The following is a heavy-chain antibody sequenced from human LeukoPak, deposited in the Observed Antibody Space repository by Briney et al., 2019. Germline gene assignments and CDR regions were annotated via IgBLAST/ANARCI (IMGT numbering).Heavy chain of an antibody. Sequence: SETLSLTCAVYGGSFSGYYWSWICQPPGKGLEWIGEINHSGSTNYNPSLKSRVTISVDTSKNQFSLKLSSVTAADTAVYYCARRTVTNNWFDPWGQGTLVTVSS. CDR1: GGSFSGYY. CDR2: INHSGST. V-gene: IGHV4-34*01. CDR3: ARRTVTNNWFDP. J-gene: IGHJ5*02. D-gene: IGHD4-17*01.